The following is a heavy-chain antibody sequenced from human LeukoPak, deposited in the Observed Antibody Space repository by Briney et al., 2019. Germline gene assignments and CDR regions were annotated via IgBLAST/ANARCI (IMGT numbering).Heavy chain of an antibody. Sequence: SETLSLTCTVSGGSISSYYWSWIRQPPGKGLEWIGYIYHSGSTNYNPSLKSRVTISVDTSKNQFSLKLSSVTAADTAVYYCARAGLPRTDYYGMDVWGQGTTVTVSS. CDR2: IYHSGST. V-gene: IGHV4-59*01. CDR3: ARAGLPRTDYYGMDV. J-gene: IGHJ6*02. D-gene: IGHD1-1*01. CDR1: GGSISSYY.